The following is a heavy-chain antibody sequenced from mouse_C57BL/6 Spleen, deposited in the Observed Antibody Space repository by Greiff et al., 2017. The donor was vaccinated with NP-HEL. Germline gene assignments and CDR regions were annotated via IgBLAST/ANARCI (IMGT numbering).Heavy chain of an antibody. J-gene: IGHJ2*01. CDR2: IDPTDSET. CDR1: GYTFTSYW. V-gene: IGHV1-52*01. Sequence: QVQLQQPGAELVRPGSSVKLSCKASGYTFTSYWMHWVKQRPIRGLEWIGSIDPTDSETHSNQKFKVKATLTVDKSSSTAYTQLCSLTSYDTAVSYCARHPDYWGQGTTLTVSS. CDR3: ARHPDY.